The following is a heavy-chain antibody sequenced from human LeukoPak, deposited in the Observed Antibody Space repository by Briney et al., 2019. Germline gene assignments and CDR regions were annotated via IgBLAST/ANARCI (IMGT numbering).Heavy chain of an antibody. D-gene: IGHD2-2*02. Sequence: GGSLRLSCAASGFTFSSYAMTWVRQAPGKGLEWVSTISGSGGDTYYADSVKGRFTISRDNSENTLYLQMNSLRAEDTAVYYCARNPLPAAIYGPIDYWGQGTLVTVSS. CDR2: ISGSGGDT. CDR3: ARNPLPAAIYGPIDY. CDR1: GFTFSSYA. J-gene: IGHJ4*02. V-gene: IGHV3-23*01.